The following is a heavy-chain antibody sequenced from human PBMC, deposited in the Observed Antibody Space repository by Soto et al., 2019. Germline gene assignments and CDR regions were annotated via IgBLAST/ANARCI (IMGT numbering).Heavy chain of an antibody. J-gene: IGHJ4*02. Sequence: QLRLVESGGGVGQPGGSLRLACAASEFSFSSYAMHWIRQAPGKGLEWVAVISFDGNIIQYADSVKGRFIISRDNIKNTLYLQMNSLRGEDTAVYYCARTFDTITYYFDYWGQGTQVSVTS. CDR1: EFSFSSYA. D-gene: IGHD3-9*01. CDR3: ARTFDTITYYFDY. V-gene: IGHV3-30-3*01. CDR2: ISFDGNII.